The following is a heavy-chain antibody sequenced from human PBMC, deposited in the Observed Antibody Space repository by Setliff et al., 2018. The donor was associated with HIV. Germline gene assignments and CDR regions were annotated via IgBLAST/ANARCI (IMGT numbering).Heavy chain of an antibody. Sequence: GASVKVSCKTFGYSFTAYQINWVRQATGQALEWMAWMNPSTGEVGYAQKFQGRLAMTRDSSANIAYMELRGRRSEDTAIYYCARPSHVYGDNGPLGYWGQGTLVTVSS. CDR2: MNPSTGEV. CDR1: GYSFTAYQ. V-gene: IGHV1-8*01. J-gene: IGHJ4*02. CDR3: ARPSHVYGDNGPLGY. D-gene: IGHD2-21*01.